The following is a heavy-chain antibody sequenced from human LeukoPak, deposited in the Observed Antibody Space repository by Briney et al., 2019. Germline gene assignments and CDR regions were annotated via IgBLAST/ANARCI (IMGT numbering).Heavy chain of an antibody. CDR1: GYTFTGYY. CDR3: ARAPGYAARYMDV. CDR2: MNPNSGNT. Sequence: ASVKVSCKASGYTFTGYYMHWVRQAPGQGLEWMGWMNPNSGNTGYAQKFQGRVTITRNTSISTAYMELSSLRSEDTAVYYCARAPGYAARYMDVWGKGTTVTVSS. V-gene: IGHV1-8*03. J-gene: IGHJ6*03. D-gene: IGHD5-18*01.